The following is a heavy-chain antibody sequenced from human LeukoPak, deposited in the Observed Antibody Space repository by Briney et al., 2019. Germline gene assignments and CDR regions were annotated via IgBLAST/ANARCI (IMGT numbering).Heavy chain of an antibody. CDR2: IYTSGST. Sequence: ASETLSLTCTVSGGSISSYYWSWIRQPPGKGLEWIGYIYTSGSTNYNPSLKSRVTISVDTSKNQFSLKLSSVTAADTAVYYCARQGDYDFWSGYFGGFDYWGQGTLVTVSS. CDR3: ARQGDYDFWSGYFGGFDY. D-gene: IGHD3-3*01. J-gene: IGHJ4*02. CDR1: GGSISSYY. V-gene: IGHV4-4*09.